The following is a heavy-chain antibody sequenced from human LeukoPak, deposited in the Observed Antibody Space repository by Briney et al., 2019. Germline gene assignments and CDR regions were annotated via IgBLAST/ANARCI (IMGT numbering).Heavy chain of an antibody. V-gene: IGHV1-69*13. CDR2: IIPIFGTA. J-gene: IGHJ6*02. CDR1: GGTFSSYA. CDR3: ARDPDYYDSSGYSRGYYYGMDV. D-gene: IGHD3-22*01. Sequence: SVKVSCKASGGTFSSYAISWVRQAPGQGLEWMRGIIPIFGTANYAQKFQGRVTITADESTSTAYMELSSLRSEDTAVYYCARDPDYYDSSGYSRGYYYGMDVWGQGTTVTVSS.